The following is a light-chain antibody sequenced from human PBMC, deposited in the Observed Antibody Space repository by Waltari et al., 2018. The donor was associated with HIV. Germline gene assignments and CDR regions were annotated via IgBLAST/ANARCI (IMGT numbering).Light chain of an antibody. CDR2: GAS. CDR1: QSMSSGY. V-gene: IGKV3-20*01. Sequence: DIVLTQSPGTLSLSPGDRATLSCRSSQSMSSGYLAWYQQTPGQAPRLLIDGASSRATGIPERFSGSGSGTDFTLTISRLEPEDFAVYYCQQYGRSRTFGQGTRLEIK. J-gene: IGKJ5*01. CDR3: QQYGRSRT.